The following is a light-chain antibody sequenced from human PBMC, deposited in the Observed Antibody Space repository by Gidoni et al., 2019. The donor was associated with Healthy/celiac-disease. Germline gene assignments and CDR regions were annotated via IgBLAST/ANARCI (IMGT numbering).Light chain of an antibody. Sequence: ESVLPQSPGPLSLSPAERATLSFRASQSVSSSYLAWYQQKPGQAPRLLIYGASSRATGIPDRFSGSGSGTDFTLTISRLEPEDFAVYYCQQYGSSPYTFGQGTKLEIK. CDR2: GAS. CDR3: QQYGSSPYT. V-gene: IGKV3-20*01. CDR1: QSVSSSY. J-gene: IGKJ2*01.